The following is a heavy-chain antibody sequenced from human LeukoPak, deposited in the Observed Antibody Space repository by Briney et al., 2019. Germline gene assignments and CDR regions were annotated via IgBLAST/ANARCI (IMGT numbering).Heavy chain of an antibody. V-gene: IGHV3-7*01. CDR3: AREIAAAGTDASDY. D-gene: IGHD6-13*01. Sequence: GGSLRLSCAASGFTFSSYWMSWVRQAPGKGLEWVANIKQDGSEKYYVDSVKGRFTISRDNAKNSLYLQMNSLRAEDTAVYYCAREIAAAGTDASDYWGQGTLVTVSS. CDR2: IKQDGSEK. CDR1: GFTFSSYW. J-gene: IGHJ4*02.